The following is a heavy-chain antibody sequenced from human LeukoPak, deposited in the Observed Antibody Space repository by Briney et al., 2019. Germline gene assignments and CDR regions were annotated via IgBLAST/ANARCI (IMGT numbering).Heavy chain of an antibody. J-gene: IGHJ4*02. CDR2: IYYSGST. V-gene: IGHV4-59*11. D-gene: IGHD3-22*01. CDR1: GGSISSHY. Sequence: SETLSLTCTVSGGSISSHYWSWIRQPPGKGLEWIGYIYYSGSTNYNPSLKSRVTISVDTSKNQFSLKLSSVTAADTAVYYCARVIGYDSRGYYPSFDYWGQGTLVTVSS. CDR3: ARVIGYDSRGYYPSFDY.